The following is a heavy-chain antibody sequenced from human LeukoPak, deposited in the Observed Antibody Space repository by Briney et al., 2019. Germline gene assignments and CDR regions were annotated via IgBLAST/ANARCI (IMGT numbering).Heavy chain of an antibody. D-gene: IGHD1-1*01. V-gene: IGHV3-23*01. CDR1: GFPFSIYA. J-gene: IGHJ6*02. CDR2: ISGSGGST. Sequence: AGGSLRLSCAASGFPFSIYAMSWVRQAPEKGLEWVSAISGSGGSTYYADSVKGRFTISRGNSKNTLYLQMNSLRAEDTAVYYCAKGYSWNDDYYYYGMDVWGQGTTVTVSS. CDR3: AKGYSWNDDYYYYGMDV.